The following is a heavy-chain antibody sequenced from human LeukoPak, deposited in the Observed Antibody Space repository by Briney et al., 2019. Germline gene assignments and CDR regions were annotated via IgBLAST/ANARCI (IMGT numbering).Heavy chain of an antibody. V-gene: IGHV4-59*01. D-gene: IGHD3-22*01. CDR1: GGSISSYY. CDR3: ASFDSSGSMSY. J-gene: IGHJ4*02. CDR2: FYYSGRT. Sequence: SETLSLPCTVSGGSISSYYWSWIRQPPGKGLEWIGYFYYSGRTNYNPSLKSRVTISVDTSKNQFSLKLSSVTAADTAVYYCASFDSSGSMSYWGQGTLVTVSS.